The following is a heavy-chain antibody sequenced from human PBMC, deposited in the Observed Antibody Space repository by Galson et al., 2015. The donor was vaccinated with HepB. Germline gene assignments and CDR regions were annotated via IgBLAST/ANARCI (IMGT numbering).Heavy chain of an antibody. V-gene: IGHV3-74*01. Sequence: SLRLSCAASGFTFSSYWMDWVRQVPGKGLVWVSDINTDGSNTRYADPVRGRFTISRDNAKNTLYLQMDSLRVDDTAVYYCARGGVVGGMDYWGQGALVTVSS. CDR3: ARGGVVGGMDY. J-gene: IGHJ4*02. CDR2: INTDGSNT. D-gene: IGHD6-19*01. CDR1: GFTFSSYW.